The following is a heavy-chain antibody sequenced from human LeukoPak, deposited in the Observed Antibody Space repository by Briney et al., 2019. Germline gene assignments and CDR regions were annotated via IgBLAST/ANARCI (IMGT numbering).Heavy chain of an antibody. CDR2: IGGSGGST. J-gene: IGHJ4*02. CDR1: GFTISSYG. V-gene: IGHV3-23*01. Sequence: GGSLRLSCAASGFTISSYGMHLLRQAPGKGLEWVSSIGGSGGSTYYADSVKGRFTISSDNSKTTLLLQMNILTAEATAVFYCAKASGGWYFDPFDYGGQGTLVTVS. D-gene: IGHD6-19*01. CDR3: AKASGGWYFDPFDY.